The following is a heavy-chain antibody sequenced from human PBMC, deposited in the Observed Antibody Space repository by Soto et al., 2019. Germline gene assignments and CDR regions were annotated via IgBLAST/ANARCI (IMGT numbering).Heavy chain of an antibody. Sequence: GASVKVSCKASGYTFTTYFIHWMRQAPGHRLEWMAWINPDNGRTTYSQNLQGRVTITRDTSANTVYMEVSSLTSEDTAIYYCARGPSSGSFDYWGQGTLVTVSS. CDR2: INPDNGRT. V-gene: IGHV1-3*01. J-gene: IGHJ4*02. D-gene: IGHD1-26*01. CDR1: GYTFTTYF. CDR3: ARGPSSGSFDY.